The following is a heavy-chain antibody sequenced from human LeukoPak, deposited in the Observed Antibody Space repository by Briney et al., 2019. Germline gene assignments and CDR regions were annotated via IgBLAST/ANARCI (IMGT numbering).Heavy chain of an antibody. Sequence: PGGSLRLSCAASGFTFTNSWMSWVRQAPGKGLEWLANIKHDGSVKNYVDSVKGRFTISRDNAKNSVYLQMSSLRVEDTAMYFCAGTSYYFHYWGQGTLVTVSP. CDR1: GFTFTNSW. V-gene: IGHV3-7*01. J-gene: IGHJ4*02. CDR3: AGTSYYFHY. CDR2: IKHDGSVK.